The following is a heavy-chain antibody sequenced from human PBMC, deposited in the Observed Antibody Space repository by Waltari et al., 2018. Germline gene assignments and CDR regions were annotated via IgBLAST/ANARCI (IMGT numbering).Heavy chain of an antibody. V-gene: IGHV4-4*02. CDR2: IYHNGST. CDR3: ARDVVRGVPVGGYNGLDV. J-gene: IGHJ6*02. CDR1: GGSLRRTPW. Sequence: QVQLQESGPGLVKPSGTLSLTCAVSGGSLRRTPWWSWVRQPPGRGLEWIGEIYHNGSTSYNPSLGRRVTVSVDKSKNQFSLKVTSVTAADTAVYYCARDVVRGVPVGGYNGLDVWGQGTTVTVSS. D-gene: IGHD3-10*01.